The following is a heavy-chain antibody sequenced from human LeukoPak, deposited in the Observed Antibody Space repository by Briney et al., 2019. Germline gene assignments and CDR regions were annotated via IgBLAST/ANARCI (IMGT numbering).Heavy chain of an antibody. CDR3: ARGRSTMVRGVRDRYYYYGMDV. J-gene: IGHJ6*04. V-gene: IGHV4-34*01. D-gene: IGHD3-10*01. CDR2: INHSGST. Sequence: PSETLSLTCAVYGGSFSGYYWSWIRQPPGKGLEWIGEINHSGSTNYNPSLKSRVTISVDTSKNQFSLKLSSVTAADTAVYYCARGRSTMVRGVRDRYYYYGMDVWGKGTTVTVSS. CDR1: GGSFSGYY.